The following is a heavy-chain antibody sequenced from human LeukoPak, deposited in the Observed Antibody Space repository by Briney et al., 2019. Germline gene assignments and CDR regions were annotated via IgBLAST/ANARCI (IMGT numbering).Heavy chain of an antibody. J-gene: IGHJ4*02. CDR2: IYYSGST. CDR3: ARGFLGDYFGSGSYYVFDY. D-gene: IGHD3-10*01. Sequence: SETLSLTCTVSGDSISSYYWSWIRQPPGKGLEWIGYIYYSGSTNYNPSLKSRVTISVDTSKNQFSLKLSSVTAADTAVYYCARGFLGDYFGSGSYYVFDYWGQGTLVTVSS. CDR1: GDSISSYY. V-gene: IGHV4-59*12.